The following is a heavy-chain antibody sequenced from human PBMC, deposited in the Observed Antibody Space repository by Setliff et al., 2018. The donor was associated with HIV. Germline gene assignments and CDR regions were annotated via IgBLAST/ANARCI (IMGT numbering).Heavy chain of an antibody. CDR1: GFTFRNYK. V-gene: IGHV3-48*03. Sequence: PGGSLRLSCAASGFTFRNYKFNWVRQAPGRGLEWVSSISIGSGGAIDYADSVQGRFTISRDNSKNSLYLQMNSLRVEDTAVYYCARDYLYYNLYNGSPVYGMDAWGQGTTVTVSS. D-gene: IGHD3-3*01. CDR3: ARDYLYYNLYNGSPVYGMDA. J-gene: IGHJ6*02. CDR2: ISIGSGGAI.